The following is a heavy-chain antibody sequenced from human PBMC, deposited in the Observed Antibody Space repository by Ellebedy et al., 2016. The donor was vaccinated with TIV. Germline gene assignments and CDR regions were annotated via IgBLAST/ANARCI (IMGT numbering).Heavy chain of an antibody. D-gene: IGHD1-1*01. J-gene: IGHJ4*02. CDR2: IKQDGSEK. V-gene: IGHV3-7*01. CDR1: GFTFSTYW. CDR3: ARAPAEGTFDY. Sequence: GESLKISXAASGFTFSTYWMSWVRQAPGKGLEWVANIKQDGSEKHYVDSVKGRFTISRDNAKNSLYLQMNSLRGEDTAMYYCARAPAEGTFDYWGQGTLVTVSS.